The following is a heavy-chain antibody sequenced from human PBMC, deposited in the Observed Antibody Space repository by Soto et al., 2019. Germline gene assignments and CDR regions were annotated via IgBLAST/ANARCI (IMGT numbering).Heavy chain of an antibody. J-gene: IGHJ6*02. Sequence: GESLKISCQGSGYSFASYWIGWVRQIPGKDLEWMGIIYPGDSDTRYSPSFQGQVTISADKSLRTAYLQWTSLKASDIALYYCARNRSFTLGFYYDGMDVWGQGTTVTVSS. D-gene: IGHD3-16*02. CDR1: GYSFASYW. CDR3: ARNRSFTLGFYYDGMDV. CDR2: IYPGDSDT. V-gene: IGHV5-51*01.